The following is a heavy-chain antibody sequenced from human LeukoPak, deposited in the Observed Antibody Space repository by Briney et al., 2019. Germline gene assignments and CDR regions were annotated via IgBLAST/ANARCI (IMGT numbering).Heavy chain of an antibody. D-gene: IGHD3-22*01. Sequence: PGGSLRLSCAASGFTFSSDWMHWVRQAPGEGLVWVSRINNDGSSTYYADSVKGRFTISRDNSKNTLYLQMNSLRAEDTAVYYCAKEDHNDSSGHDYWGQGTLVTVSS. J-gene: IGHJ4*02. CDR2: INNDGSST. V-gene: IGHV3-74*01. CDR1: GFTFSSDW. CDR3: AKEDHNDSSGHDY.